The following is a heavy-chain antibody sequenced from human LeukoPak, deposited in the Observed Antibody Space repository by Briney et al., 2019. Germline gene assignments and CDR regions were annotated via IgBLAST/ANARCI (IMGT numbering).Heavy chain of an antibody. CDR2: LNHGGGST. CDR1: GFTFSSYA. V-gene: IGHV3-23*01. CDR3: AKTGRDYGDFFYFDY. D-gene: IGHD4-17*01. J-gene: IGHJ4*02. Sequence: PGGSLRLSCATSGFTFSSYAMSWVRQAPGKGLEWVSALNHGGGSTYYADFVKGRFTIFRDNSKNTLYLQISSLRVEDTAVYYCAKTGRDYGDFFYFDYWGQGTLVTVSS.